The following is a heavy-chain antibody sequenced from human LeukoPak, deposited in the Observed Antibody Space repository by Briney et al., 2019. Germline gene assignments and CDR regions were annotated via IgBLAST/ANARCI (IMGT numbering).Heavy chain of an antibody. J-gene: IGHJ4*02. CDR2: INTDGSST. D-gene: IGHD6-6*01. V-gene: IGHV3-74*01. Sequence: GGSLRLSCAASGFTFSTYWMHWVRQTPGKGLVWVSRINTDGSSTSYADSVKGRFTISRDNAKNTLYLQMNTLRAEDTAVYYCARDSPSSSRLWGQGTLVTVSS. CDR3: ARDSPSSSRL. CDR1: GFTFSTYW.